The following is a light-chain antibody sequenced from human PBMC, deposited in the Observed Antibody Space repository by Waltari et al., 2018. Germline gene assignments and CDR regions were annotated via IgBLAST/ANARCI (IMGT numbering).Light chain of an antibody. J-gene: IGLJ2*01. Sequence: QSVLTQPPSASGTPGQRVTISCSGSSSNIGSNTVNWYQQLPGMAPKLIIYSNNQRPSGVPDRFSGSKSGTSASLAIIGIQSDDEADYYCAAWDVSLKGVFGGGTKVTVL. V-gene: IGLV1-44*01. CDR2: SNN. CDR1: SSNIGSNT. CDR3: AAWDVSLKGV.